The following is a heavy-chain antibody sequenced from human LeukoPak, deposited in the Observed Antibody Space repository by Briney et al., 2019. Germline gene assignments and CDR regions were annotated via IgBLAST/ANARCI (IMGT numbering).Heavy chain of an antibody. J-gene: IGHJ5*02. V-gene: IGHV1-2*02. CDR3: ARDIAARVYAWFDP. CDR1: GYTFTGYY. CDR2: INPNSGGT. D-gene: IGHD6-6*01. Sequence: ASVKVSCKASGYTFTGYYMHWVRQAPGQGLEWMGWINPNSGGTNYAQKFQGRVTMTRDTSISTAYMELSRLRSDDTAVYYCARDIAARVYAWFDPWGQGTLVTVSS.